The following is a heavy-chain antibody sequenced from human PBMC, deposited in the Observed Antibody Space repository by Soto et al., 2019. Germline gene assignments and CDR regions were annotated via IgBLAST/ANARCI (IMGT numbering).Heavy chain of an antibody. CDR1: GGTFSSYT. CDR2: IIPILGIA. Sequence: QVQLVQSGAEVKKPGSSVKVSCKASGGTFSSYTISWVRQAPGQGLEWMGRIIPILGIANYAQKFQCRVTITADKSTSTAYMELSSLRSEDTAVYYCARGSYCSSTSCLTNYYYYYMDVWGKGTTVTVSS. D-gene: IGHD2-2*01. V-gene: IGHV1-69*02. J-gene: IGHJ6*03. CDR3: ARGSYCSSTSCLTNYYYYYMDV.